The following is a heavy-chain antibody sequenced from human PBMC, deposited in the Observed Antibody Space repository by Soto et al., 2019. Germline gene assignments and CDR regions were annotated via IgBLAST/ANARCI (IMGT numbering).Heavy chain of an antibody. J-gene: IGHJ5*02. CDR1: GGTFSSYT. CDR2: IIPILGIA. V-gene: IGHV1-69*02. D-gene: IGHD2-15*01. CDR3: ARTYCSGGSCYDDWFDP. Sequence: QVQLVQSGAEVKKPGSSVKVSCKASGGTFSSYTISWVRQAPGQGLEWMGRIIPILGIANYAQKFHGRVTITADKSTSTAYMELSSLRSEDTAVYYCARTYCSGGSCYDDWFDPWVQGTLVTVSS.